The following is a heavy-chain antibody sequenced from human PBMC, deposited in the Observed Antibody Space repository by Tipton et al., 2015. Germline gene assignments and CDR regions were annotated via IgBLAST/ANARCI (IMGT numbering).Heavy chain of an antibody. CDR2: ISHSGNT. Sequence: TLSLTCAVSAYSISSDYYWGWIRQPPGKGLEWIGSISHSGNTYYNPSLKSRVTMSRDTSKNQFSLKLTSVTPDDTAVYYCTRDLGTVTEVFSDYWGHGTLVTVSS. J-gene: IGHJ4*01. V-gene: IGHV4-38-2*02. CDR3: TRDLGTVTEVFSDY. D-gene: IGHD4-11*01. CDR1: AYSISSDYY.